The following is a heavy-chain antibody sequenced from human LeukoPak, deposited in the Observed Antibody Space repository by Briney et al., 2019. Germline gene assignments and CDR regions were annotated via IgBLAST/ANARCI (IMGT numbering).Heavy chain of an antibody. Sequence: PGGSLRLSCAASGFTFSSYGMHWVRQAPGKGLEWVAVIWYDGSNKYYADSVKGRFTISRDNSKNTLYLQMNSLRAEDTAVYYCAKWSGDYPSYYLDYWGQGTLVTVSS. J-gene: IGHJ4*02. D-gene: IGHD4-17*01. CDR2: IWYDGSNK. CDR1: GFTFSSYG. V-gene: IGHV3-33*06. CDR3: AKWSGDYPSYYLDY.